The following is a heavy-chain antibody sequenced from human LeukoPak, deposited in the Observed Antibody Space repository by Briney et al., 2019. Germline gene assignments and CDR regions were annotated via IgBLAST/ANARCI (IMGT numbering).Heavy chain of an antibody. Sequence: SETLSLTCAVYGGSFSGYYWSWIRQPPGKGLEWIGEINHSGSTNYNPSLKSRVTISVDTSKNQFSLKLSSVTAADTAVYYCARARRRGYSGYGSPFDYWGQGTLVTVSS. CDR2: INHSGST. J-gene: IGHJ4*02. V-gene: IGHV4-34*01. CDR1: GGSFSGYY. D-gene: IGHD5-12*01. CDR3: ARARRRGYSGYGSPFDY.